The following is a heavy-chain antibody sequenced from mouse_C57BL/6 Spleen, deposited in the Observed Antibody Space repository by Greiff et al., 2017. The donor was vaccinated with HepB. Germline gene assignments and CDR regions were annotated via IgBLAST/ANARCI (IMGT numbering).Heavy chain of an antibody. J-gene: IGHJ3*01. CDR2: IWGVGST. CDR1: GFSLTSYG. CDR3: ASNWDGFAY. Sequence: VHLVESGPGLVAPSQSLSITCTVSGFSLTSYGVDWVRQSPGKGLEWLGVIWGVGSTNYNSALKSRLSISKDNSKSQVFLKMNSLQTDDTAMYYCASNWDGFAYWGQGTLVTVSA. V-gene: IGHV2-6*01. D-gene: IGHD4-1*01.